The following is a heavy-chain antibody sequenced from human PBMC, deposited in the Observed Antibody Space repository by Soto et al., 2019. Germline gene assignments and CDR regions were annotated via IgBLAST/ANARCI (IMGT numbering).Heavy chain of an antibody. CDR1: GFTFSSYA. V-gene: IGHV3-30-3*01. CDR3: ARACTNGVCYDY. D-gene: IGHD2-8*01. J-gene: IGHJ4*02. Sequence: ESGGGVVQPGRSLRLSCAASGFTFSSYAMHWVRQAPGKGLEWVAVISYDGSNKYYADSVKGRFTISRDNSKNTLYLQMNSLRAEDTAVYYCARACTNGVCYDYWGQGTLVTVSS. CDR2: ISYDGSNK.